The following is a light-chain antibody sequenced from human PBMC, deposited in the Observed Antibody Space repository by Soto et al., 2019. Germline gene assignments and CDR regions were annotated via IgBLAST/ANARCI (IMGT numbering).Light chain of an antibody. Sequence: EIVLIQSPATLSLSPGERATLSCRAMHIVGIYLAWYQTKPGKAPRLIISDASNRATGIPARFSGSGSETDFTLTISSLEPEDSAVYYCQQRSNWPSLTFGGGTKVDI. CDR3: QQRSNWPSLT. CDR1: HIVGIY. J-gene: IGKJ4*01. V-gene: IGKV3-11*01. CDR2: DAS.